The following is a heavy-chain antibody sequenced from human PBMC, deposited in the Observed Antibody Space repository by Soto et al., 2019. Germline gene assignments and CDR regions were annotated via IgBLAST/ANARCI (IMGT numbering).Heavy chain of an antibody. Sequence: ESGGGVVQPGRSLRLSCAASGFTFSSYAMHWVRQAPGKGLEWVAVISYDGSNKYYADSVKGRFTISRDNSKNTLYLQMNSLRAEDTAVYYCARAPRPYSSGWYSGNWFDPWGQGTLVTVSP. CDR1: GFTFSSYA. J-gene: IGHJ5*02. D-gene: IGHD6-19*01. CDR2: ISYDGSNK. V-gene: IGHV3-30-3*01. CDR3: ARAPRPYSSGWYSGNWFDP.